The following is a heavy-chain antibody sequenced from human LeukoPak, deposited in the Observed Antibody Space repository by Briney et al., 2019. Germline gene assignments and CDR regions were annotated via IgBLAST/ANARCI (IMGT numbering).Heavy chain of an antibody. CDR3: AGSTVWSGIFQY. CDR2: IDSSSATT. V-gene: IGHV3-48*01. Sequence: GGSLRLSCAASGFTFSYYSMTWVRQAPGKGLEWVSYIDSSSATTYYADSVKGRLIISRDSAKNSLFLQINSLRAEDTAVYYCAGSTVWSGIFQYWGQGTLVTVSS. D-gene: IGHD3-3*01. J-gene: IGHJ1*01. CDR1: GFTFSYYS.